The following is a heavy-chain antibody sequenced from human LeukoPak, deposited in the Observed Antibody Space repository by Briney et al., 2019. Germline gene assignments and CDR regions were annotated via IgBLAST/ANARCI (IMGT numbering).Heavy chain of an antibody. V-gene: IGHV4-38-2*02. CDR1: GYSINSAYY. J-gene: IGHJ6*03. D-gene: IGHD2-2*02. CDR3: ARVEVGYCSSTSCYKPFYYYYMDV. Sequence: SETLSLTCTVSGYSINSAYYWGWIRQPPGKGLEWIGSIYHSGSTYYNPSLKSRVTISVDTSKNQFSLKLSSVTAADTAVYYCARVEVGYCSSTSCYKPFYYYYMDVWGKGTTVTVSS. CDR2: IYHSGST.